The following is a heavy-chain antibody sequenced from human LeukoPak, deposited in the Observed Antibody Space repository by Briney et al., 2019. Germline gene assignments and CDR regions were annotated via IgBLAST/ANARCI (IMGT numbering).Heavy chain of an antibody. CDR3: APHSSSWQTIDY. CDR1: GGSFSGYY. CDR2: IYHSGST. Sequence: SETLSLTCAVYGGSFSGYYWSWIRQPPGKGLEWIGYIYHSGSTYYNPSLKSRVTISVDRSKNQFSLKLSSVTAADTAVYYCAPHSSSWQTIDYWGQGTLVTVSS. J-gene: IGHJ4*02. V-gene: IGHV4-34*01. D-gene: IGHD6-13*01.